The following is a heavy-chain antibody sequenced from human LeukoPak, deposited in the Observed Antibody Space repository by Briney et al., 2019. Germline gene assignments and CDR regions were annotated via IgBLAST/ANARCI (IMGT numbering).Heavy chain of an antibody. J-gene: IGHJ4*02. CDR1: GGSFSGYY. CDR2: INHSGST. V-gene: IGHV4-34*01. CDR3: ARAGGLAVAGHFDY. D-gene: IGHD6-19*01. Sequence: SETLSLTCAVYGGSFSGYYWSWIRQPPGKGLEWIGEINHSGSTNYNPSLKSRVTISVDTSKNQFSLKLSSVTAADTAVYYCARAGGLAVAGHFDYWGQGTLVTVSS.